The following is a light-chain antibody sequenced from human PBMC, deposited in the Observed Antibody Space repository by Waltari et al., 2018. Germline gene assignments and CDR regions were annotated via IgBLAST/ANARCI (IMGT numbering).Light chain of an antibody. V-gene: IGKV1-5*03. Sequence: DIQMTQSPSTLSASVGDRVTITCRASQSISVWLAWYQQKPGRAPKLLIFRASSLESGDPSRFSGSGSGTEFTLTISSLQPDDFATYYCQQYDSYSTTFGGGTKVEIK. J-gene: IGKJ4*01. CDR1: QSISVW. CDR2: RAS. CDR3: QQYDSYSTT.